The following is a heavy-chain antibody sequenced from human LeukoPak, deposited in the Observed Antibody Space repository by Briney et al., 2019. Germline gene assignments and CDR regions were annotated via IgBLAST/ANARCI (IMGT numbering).Heavy chain of an antibody. Sequence: PSETLSLTCAVYGGSFSGYYWSWIRQPPGKGLEWIGEINHSGSTNYNPSLKSRVTISVDTSKNQFSLKLSSVTAADTAVYYCARSRQQWLRYFDYWGQGTLVTVSS. CDR1: GGSFSGYY. CDR3: ARSRQQWLRYFDY. J-gene: IGHJ4*02. CDR2: INHSGST. D-gene: IGHD5-18*01. V-gene: IGHV4-34*01.